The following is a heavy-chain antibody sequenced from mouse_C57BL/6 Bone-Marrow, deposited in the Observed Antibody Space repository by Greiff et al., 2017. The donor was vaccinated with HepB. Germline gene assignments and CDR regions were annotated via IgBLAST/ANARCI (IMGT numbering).Heavy chain of an antibody. CDR1: GYTFTSYW. CDR2: IYPGSGST. Sequence: VQLQQSGAELVKPGASVKMSCKASGYTFTSYWITWVKQRPGQGLEWIGDIYPGSGSTNYNEKFKSKATLTVDTSSSTAYMQLSSLTSADSAVYYCAGGGAGRGGYYFDYWGQGTTLTVSS. J-gene: IGHJ2*01. V-gene: IGHV1-55*01. CDR3: AGGGAGRGGYYFDY.